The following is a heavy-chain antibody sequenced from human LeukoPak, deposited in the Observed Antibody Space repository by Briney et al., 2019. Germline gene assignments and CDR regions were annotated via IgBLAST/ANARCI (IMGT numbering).Heavy chain of an antibody. V-gene: IGHV3-7*01. Sequence: GGSLRLSCAASGFTFSNYWMTWVRQAPGKGLEWAAYIKPDGSEKYSVDSVKGRFTISRDNAKNSLDLQMNSLRAGDTAVYYCATYNSDTGGSDYWGQGTLVTVSS. CDR2: IKPDGSEK. CDR1: GFTFSNYW. CDR3: ATYNSDTGGSDY. J-gene: IGHJ4*02. D-gene: IGHD3-22*01.